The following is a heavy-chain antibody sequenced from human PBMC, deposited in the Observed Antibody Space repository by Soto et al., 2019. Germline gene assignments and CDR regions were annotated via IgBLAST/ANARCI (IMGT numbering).Heavy chain of an antibody. J-gene: IGHJ4*02. Sequence: SETLSLTCAVYVGSFSCYYWIWIRQPPGKGLEWIGTIYYSGSTYYNPSLKSRVTISVDTSKNQFSLRLHSVTAADTAVYYCARHGVAALQFDYWGQGTLVTVSS. CDR1: VGSFSCYY. CDR3: ARHGVAALQFDY. V-gene: IGHV4-34*01. CDR2: IYYSGST. D-gene: IGHD6-25*01.